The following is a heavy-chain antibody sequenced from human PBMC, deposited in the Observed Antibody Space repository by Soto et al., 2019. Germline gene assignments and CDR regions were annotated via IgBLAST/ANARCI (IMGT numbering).Heavy chain of an antibody. CDR2: IWYDGNNK. J-gene: IGHJ4*02. CDR1: GFTFSSYL. Sequence: QVQLVESGGGVVQPGRSLRLSCAASGFTFSSYLMYWVRQAPGKGLEWVAVIWYDGNNKFHADFLKGRFTISRDNSKNTLYLQMNSLRAEDTAVYYCARGGFWRDNWGQGTLVTVSS. CDR3: ARGGFWRDN. V-gene: IGHV3-33*01. D-gene: IGHD3-3*01.